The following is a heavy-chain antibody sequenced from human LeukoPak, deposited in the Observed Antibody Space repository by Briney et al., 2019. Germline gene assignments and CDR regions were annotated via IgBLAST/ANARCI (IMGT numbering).Heavy chain of an antibody. D-gene: IGHD6-13*01. J-gene: IGHJ5*02. CDR3: ARAPRYSSSWYYWFDP. CDR2: VSAYNGNT. V-gene: IGHV1-18*01. Sequence: ASVKVSCKASGYTFTSYGISWVRQAPGQGLEWMGWVSAYNGNTNYAQKLQGRVTMTTDTSTSTAYMELRSLRSDDTAMYYCARAPRYSSSWYYWFDPWXQXTLVTVSS. CDR1: GYTFTSYG.